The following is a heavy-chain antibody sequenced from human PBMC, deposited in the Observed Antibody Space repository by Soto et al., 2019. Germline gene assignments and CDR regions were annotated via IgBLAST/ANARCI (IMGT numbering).Heavy chain of an antibody. CDR2: IYYSGST. V-gene: IGHV4-31*03. Sequence: SENLSLTCTVSSGSISSVGYYWSLIRKHPGKGLEWMGYIYYSGSTYYNPSLKSRVTISVDTSKNQFSLKLTSVPAAGTAVYYCARDWGLYDSLTGYPTGGYGMDVWGQGTTVTVSS. D-gene: IGHD3-9*01. CDR3: ARDWGLYDSLTGYPTGGYGMDV. J-gene: IGHJ6*02. CDR1: SGSISSVGYY.